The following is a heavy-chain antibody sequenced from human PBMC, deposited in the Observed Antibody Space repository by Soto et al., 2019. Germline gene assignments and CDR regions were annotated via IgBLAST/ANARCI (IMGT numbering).Heavy chain of an antibody. CDR2: TYFRSKWYN. J-gene: IGHJ5*02. CDR1: GDSVSSNTAS. V-gene: IGHV6-1*01. CDR3: AKGDNLGPKTGYAFDP. Sequence: SQTLSLPCAISGDSVSSNTASWNWIRQSPSRGLGWLGRTYFRSKWYNDYAVSVKSRIIINPDTSNNQFSLQLNSVTPEDTAVYFCAKGDNLGPKTGYAFDPWGQGIMVTVS. D-gene: IGHD5-12*01.